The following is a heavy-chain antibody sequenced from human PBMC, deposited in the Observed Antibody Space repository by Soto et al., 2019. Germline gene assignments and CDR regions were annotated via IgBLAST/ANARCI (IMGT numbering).Heavy chain of an antibody. CDR2: IYYSGST. Sequence: SETLSLTCTVSGGSISSYYWSWIRQPPGKGLEWIGYIYYSGSTNYNPSLKSRVTISVDTSKNQFSLKLSSVTAADTAVYYCARDGIISTGMDVWGQGTTVTVSS. D-gene: IGHD3-22*01. CDR1: GGSISSYY. J-gene: IGHJ6*02. V-gene: IGHV4-59*01. CDR3: ARDGIISTGMDV.